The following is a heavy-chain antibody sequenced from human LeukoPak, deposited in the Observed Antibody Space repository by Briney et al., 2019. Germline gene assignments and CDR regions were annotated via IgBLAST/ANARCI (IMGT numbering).Heavy chain of an antibody. CDR2: IKQDGSEK. V-gene: IGHV3-7*05. CDR1: GFTFSSYW. Sequence: PGGSLRPPCAAPGFTFSSYWMSRVRQAPGKGQEWVANIKQDGSEKYYVDSVKGRFTISRDNAKNSLYLQMSSLRAEDTAVYYRARRPTVTTPLTAWGQGTLVTVSS. D-gene: IGHD4-17*01. CDR3: ARRPTVTTPLTA. J-gene: IGHJ5*02.